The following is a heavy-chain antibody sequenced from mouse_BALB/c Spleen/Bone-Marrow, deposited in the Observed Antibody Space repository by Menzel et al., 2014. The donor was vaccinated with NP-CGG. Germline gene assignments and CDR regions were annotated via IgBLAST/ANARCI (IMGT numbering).Heavy chain of an antibody. CDR3: ECSFINTACYFDY. CDR2: INPYNGDT. Sequence: VQLQQSGPELVKPGASVKISCKASGYSFTGYFMNWVMQSHGKSLEWIGRINPYNGDTFYNQKFKGKDKLTVDKSSSKTPMELRILTAEDAAVYYCECSFINTACYFDYWGQGTTLTVSP. V-gene: IGHV1-20*01. D-gene: IGHD1-2*01. CDR1: GYSFTGYF. J-gene: IGHJ2*01.